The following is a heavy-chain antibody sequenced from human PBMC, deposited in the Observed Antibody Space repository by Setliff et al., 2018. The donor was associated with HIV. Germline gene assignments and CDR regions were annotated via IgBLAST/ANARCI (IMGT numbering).Heavy chain of an antibody. CDR2: IYYSGST. J-gene: IGHJ3*02. CDR3: ARGVTHPPPFGAFDI. V-gene: IGHV4-39*07. CDR1: GGSITSNNYY. D-gene: IGHD5-18*01. Sequence: SETLSLTCTVSGGSITSNNYYWGWIRQPPGKGLEWIGSIYYSGSTKYNPSLKSRLTISVDTSKNQFSLKLRSVTAADTAFYYCARGVTHPPPFGAFDIWGLGTLVTVSS.